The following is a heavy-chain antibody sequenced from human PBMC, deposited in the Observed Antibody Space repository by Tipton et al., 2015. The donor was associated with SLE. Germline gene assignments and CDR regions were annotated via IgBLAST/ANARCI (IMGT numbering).Heavy chain of an antibody. CDR3: AKEYGSSGFDP. Sequence: SLRLSCSASKFTFSSYSMHWVRQAPGKGLEYVSAISPNGGTTYYADSVMGRFTISRDNSKNTLYLQMSSLRTDDTAVYYCAKEYGSSGFDPWGQGTLVTVSS. D-gene: IGHD6-13*01. CDR2: ISPNGGTT. J-gene: IGHJ5*02. CDR1: KFTFSSYS. V-gene: IGHV3-64D*06.